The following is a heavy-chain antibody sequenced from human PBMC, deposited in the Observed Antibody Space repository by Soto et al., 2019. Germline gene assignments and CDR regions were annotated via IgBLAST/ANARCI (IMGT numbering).Heavy chain of an antibody. J-gene: IGHJ4*02. V-gene: IGHV1-3*01. CDR3: ARDSHSGYDSSPRFDY. Sequence: ASVKVSCKASGYTFTSYAMPWVPQAPLQRLEWMGWINAGNGNTKYSQKFQGRVTITRDTSASTAYLELSSLRSEDTAVYYCARDSHSGYDSSPRFDYWGQGTLVTVSS. CDR2: INAGNGNT. D-gene: IGHD5-12*01. CDR1: GYTFTSYA.